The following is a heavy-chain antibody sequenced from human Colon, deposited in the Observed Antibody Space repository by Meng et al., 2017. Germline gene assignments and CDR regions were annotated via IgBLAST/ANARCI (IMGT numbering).Heavy chain of an antibody. V-gene: IGHV4-61*01. J-gene: IGHJ4*02. Sequence: GQPQESGPGLVRPSETLSLTCTVSGGSVSSGSYYWSWIRQPPGKGLEWIGYIYYSGSTNYNPSLKSRVTISVDTSKNQFSLKLSSVTAADTAVYYCARGASDYDFDYWGQGTLVTVSS. D-gene: IGHD3-22*01. CDR2: IYYSGST. CDR1: GGSVSSGSYY. CDR3: ARGASDYDFDY.